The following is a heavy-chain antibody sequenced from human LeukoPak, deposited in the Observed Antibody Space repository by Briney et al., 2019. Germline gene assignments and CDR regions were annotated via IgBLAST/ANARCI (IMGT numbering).Heavy chain of an antibody. D-gene: IGHD6-6*01. CDR1: GFTFSSYA. CDR2: ISYDGSNK. Sequence: PGRSLRLSCAASGFTFSSYAMHWVRQAPGKGLEWVAVISYDGSNKYYADSVKGRFTISRDNSKNTLYLQMNSLRAEDTAVYYCARAPRNDYWGQGTLVTVSS. V-gene: IGHV3-30-3*01. CDR3: ARAPRNDY. J-gene: IGHJ4*02.